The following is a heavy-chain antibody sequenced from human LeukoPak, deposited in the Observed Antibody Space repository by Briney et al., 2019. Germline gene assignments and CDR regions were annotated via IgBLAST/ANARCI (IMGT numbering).Heavy chain of an antibody. CDR2: ISYDGSNK. CDR1: GFTFSSYA. D-gene: IGHD4-17*01. Sequence: GGSLRLSCAASGFTFSSYAMHWVRQAPGKGLEWVAVISYDGSNKYYADSVKGRFTISRDNSKNTLYLQMNSLRAEDTAVYYCARDFHGDYGYFDLWGRGTLVTVSS. J-gene: IGHJ2*01. V-gene: IGHV3-30-3*01. CDR3: ARDFHGDYGYFDL.